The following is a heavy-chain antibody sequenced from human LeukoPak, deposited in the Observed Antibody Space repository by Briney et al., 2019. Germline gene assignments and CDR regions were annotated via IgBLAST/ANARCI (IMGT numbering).Heavy chain of an antibody. CDR1: GFTFSSYS. CDR3: ARDFLGNWEYYFDY. V-gene: IGHV3-21*01. J-gene: IGHJ4*02. CDR2: ISSSSSYI. Sequence: GGSLRLSCAASGFTFSSYSMNWVRQAPGKGLEWVSSISSSSSYIYYADSVKGRFTISRDNTKNSLYLQMNSLRAEDTAVYYCARDFLGNWEYYFDYWGQGTLVTVSS. D-gene: IGHD7-27*01.